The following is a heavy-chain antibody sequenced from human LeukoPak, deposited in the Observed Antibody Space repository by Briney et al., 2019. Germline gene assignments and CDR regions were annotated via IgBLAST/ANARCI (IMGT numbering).Heavy chain of an antibody. D-gene: IGHD1-26*01. V-gene: IGHV1-69*04. CDR3: ARDALPRYDAFDI. Sequence: SETVSFTSSGSTVTINANNWVRQAPAPGLELMGRSIPILGRPNYAQKFQGRVTITADKSTSTASMELSSLRSEDTAVYYCARDALPRYDAFDIWGQGTMVTVSS. CDR1: GSTVTINA. J-gene: IGHJ3*02. CDR2: SIPILGRP.